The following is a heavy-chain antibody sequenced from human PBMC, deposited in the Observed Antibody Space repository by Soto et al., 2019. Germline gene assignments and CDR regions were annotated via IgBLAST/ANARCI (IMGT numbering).Heavy chain of an antibody. Sequence: QLQLQESGPGLVKPSETLSLTCTVSGGSISSSSYYWGWIRQPPGKGLEWIGSIYYSGSTYYNPSLTRRVTISVATSKSLFSLKLSSVTAADTAVYYCARHAAHRRGFADYWGQGTLVTVSS. V-gene: IGHV4-39*01. J-gene: IGHJ4*02. CDR1: GGSISSSSYY. D-gene: IGHD5-12*01. CDR2: IYYSGST. CDR3: ARHAAHRRGFADY.